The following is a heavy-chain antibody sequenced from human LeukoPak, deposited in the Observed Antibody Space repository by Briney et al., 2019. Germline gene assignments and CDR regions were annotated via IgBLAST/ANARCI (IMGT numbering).Heavy chain of an antibody. V-gene: IGHV3-7*01. D-gene: IGHD3-22*01. CDR3: ARDRDSRWDFDL. Sequence: GGSLRLSCAASGFSFSSYWMSWVRQAPGKGLEWVASIKQDGSETYYVDSVKGRFTLSRDNAKNSLYLQMNSLRADDTAVYYCARDRDSRWDFDLWGRGTLVTVSS. CDR2: IKQDGSET. J-gene: IGHJ2*01. CDR1: GFSFSSYW.